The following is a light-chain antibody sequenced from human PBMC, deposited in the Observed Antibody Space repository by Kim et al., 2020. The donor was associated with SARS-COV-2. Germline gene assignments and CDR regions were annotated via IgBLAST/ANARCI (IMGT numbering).Light chain of an antibody. CDR2: GAS. Sequence: EIVMTQSPATLSVSPGERATLSCRASQSVSSILAWYQQKPGQAPRLLIYGASTRATGIPVRFSGSGSGTEFTLTISSLQSEDFAVYYCHQYSHLPLTFGGGTKVDIK. V-gene: IGKV3-15*01. CDR3: HQYSHLPLT. J-gene: IGKJ4*01. CDR1: QSVSSI.